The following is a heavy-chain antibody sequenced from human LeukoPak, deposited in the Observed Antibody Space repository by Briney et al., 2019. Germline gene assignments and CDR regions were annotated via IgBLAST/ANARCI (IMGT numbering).Heavy chain of an antibody. D-gene: IGHD2-15*01. Sequence: ASVKVSCKASGYTFTGYYMHWVRQAPGQGLEWMGWINPNSGGTNYAQKFQGRVTMTRDTSISTAYMELSRLRSDDTAVYYCARIPDRWYAFDIWGQGTMVTVSS. CDR1: GYTFTGYY. CDR2: INPNSGGT. J-gene: IGHJ3*02. CDR3: ARIPDRWYAFDI. V-gene: IGHV1-2*02.